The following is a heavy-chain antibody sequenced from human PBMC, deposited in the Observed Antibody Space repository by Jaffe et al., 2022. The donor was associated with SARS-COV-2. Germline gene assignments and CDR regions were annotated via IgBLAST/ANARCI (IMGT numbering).Heavy chain of an antibody. CDR3: ARVRPRDLSYSFDI. D-gene: IGHD3-10*01. V-gene: IGHV1-8*01. Sequence: QVQLVQSGAEVKKPGASVKVSCKASGYTFPSYDINWVRQATGQGLEWMGWMNPNSDNRGYAQKFQGRVTMTRNTSISTAYMELSSLRSEDTAVYYCARVRPRDLSYSFDIWGQGTMVTVSS. J-gene: IGHJ3*02. CDR2: MNPNSDNR. CDR1: GYTFPSYD.